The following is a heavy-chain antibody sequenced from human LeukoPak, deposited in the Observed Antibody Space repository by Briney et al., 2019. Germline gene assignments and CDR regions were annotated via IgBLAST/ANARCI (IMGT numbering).Heavy chain of an antibody. V-gene: IGHV3-23*01. Sequence: GGSLRLSCAASGFTFSSYGMSWVRQAPGKGLEWVSTIINSGATTYYADSVKGRFTISRDKTKNSLDLQMNSLRAEDTAAYSCAKDIHGDYGGLDYWGQGAKLTVS. J-gene: IGHJ4*02. CDR1: GFTFSSYG. D-gene: IGHD4-17*01. CDR3: AKDIHGDYGGLDY. CDR2: IINSGATT.